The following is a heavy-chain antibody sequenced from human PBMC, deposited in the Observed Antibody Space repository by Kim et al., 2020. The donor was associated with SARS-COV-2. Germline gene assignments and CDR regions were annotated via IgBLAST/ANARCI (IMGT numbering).Heavy chain of an antibody. CDR3: TRVPATTLAFWDAFDI. Sequence: GGSLRLSCAASGFTFSGSAMHWVRQASGKGLEWVGRIRSKANGYATAYSASVRGRFTISRDDSKNTAYLQMNSLKTEDTAVYYCTRVPATTLAFWDAFDIWGRGTMVTVSS. D-gene: IGHD1-1*01. J-gene: IGHJ3*02. V-gene: IGHV3-73*01. CDR2: IRSKANGYAT. CDR1: GFTFSGSA.